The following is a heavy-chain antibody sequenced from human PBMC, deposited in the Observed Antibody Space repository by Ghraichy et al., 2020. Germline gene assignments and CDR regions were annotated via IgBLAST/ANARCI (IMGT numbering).Heavy chain of an antibody. CDR2: INHSGST. J-gene: IGHJ4*02. D-gene: IGHD5-12*01. CDR3: ARATGYSGYDWGFDY. CDR1: GGSFSGYY. Sequence: SETLSLTCAVYGGSFSGYYWSWIRQPPGKGLEWIGEINHSGSTNYNPSLKTRVTISVDTSKNQFSLKLSSVTAADTAVYYCARATGYSGYDWGFDYWGQGTLVTVSS. V-gene: IGHV4-34*01.